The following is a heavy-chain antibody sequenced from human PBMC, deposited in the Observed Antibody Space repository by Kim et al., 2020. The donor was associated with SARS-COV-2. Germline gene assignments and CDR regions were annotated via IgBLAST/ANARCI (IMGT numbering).Heavy chain of an antibody. J-gene: IGHJ5*02. CDR3: ARSYDYGDNWFDP. D-gene: IGHD4-17*01. V-gene: IGHV4-31*01. Sequence: YNPSLKRLFTISVDTSKNQCSRKLSSVTAADTAVYYCARSYDYGDNWFDPWGQGTLVTVSS.